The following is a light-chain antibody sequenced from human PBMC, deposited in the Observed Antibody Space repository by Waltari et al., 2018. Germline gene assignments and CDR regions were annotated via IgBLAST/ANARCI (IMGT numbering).Light chain of an antibody. V-gene: IGLV2-11*01. CDR3: CSYAGTYTSWV. CDR1: SSDVGNYDY. CDR2: DVS. Sequence: QSALTQPRSVSGSPGQSVTISCTVTSSDVGNYDYVSWYQQHPGKAPKLMIYDVSKRPSGVPDRFSGSKSGNMASLTVSGLQAEDEADYYCCSYAGTYTSWVFGGGTKLTVL. J-gene: IGLJ3*02.